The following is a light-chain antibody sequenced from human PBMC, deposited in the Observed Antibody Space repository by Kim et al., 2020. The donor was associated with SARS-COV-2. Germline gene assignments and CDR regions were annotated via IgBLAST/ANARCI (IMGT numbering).Light chain of an antibody. CDR1: QSVTSNY. CDR2: GAS. Sequence: EIVLTQSPGTLSLSPGERATLSCRASQSVTSNYLAWYQQRPGQAPSLLIYGASSRATGVPDRFSGSGSGTAFTLTISRLEPEDFAVYYCQQYGNSQETFGGGTKVDIK. CDR3: QQYGNSQET. V-gene: IGKV3-20*01. J-gene: IGKJ4*02.